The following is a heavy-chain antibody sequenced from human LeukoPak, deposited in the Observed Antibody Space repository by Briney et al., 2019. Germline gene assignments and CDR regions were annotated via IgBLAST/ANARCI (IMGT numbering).Heavy chain of an antibody. J-gene: IGHJ4*02. D-gene: IGHD3-3*01. CDR2: MNPNSSNT. CDR1: GYTFTSYD. CDR3: ARNLITIFGVAIQAFAY. Sequence: GASVKVSCKASGYTFTSYDINWVRQATGQGLEWMGWMNPNSSNTGYAQKFQGRVTMTRNTSISTAYMELSSLRSEDTAVYYCARNLITIFGVAIQAFAYWGQGTLVTVSS. V-gene: IGHV1-8*01.